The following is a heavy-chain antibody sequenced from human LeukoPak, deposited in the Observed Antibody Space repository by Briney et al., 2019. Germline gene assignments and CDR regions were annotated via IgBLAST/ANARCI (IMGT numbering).Heavy chain of an antibody. Sequence: PGGSLRLSCAASGFTFSSYGMHWVRQAPGKGLEWVAVISYDGSNKYYADSVKGRFTISRDNSKNTLYLQINSLRPEDTAVYYCASARGSNYGSLGDWGQGTLVTVSS. CDR2: ISYDGSNK. CDR3: ASARGSNYGSLGD. V-gene: IGHV3-30*03. D-gene: IGHD5-18*01. CDR1: GFTFSSYG. J-gene: IGHJ4*02.